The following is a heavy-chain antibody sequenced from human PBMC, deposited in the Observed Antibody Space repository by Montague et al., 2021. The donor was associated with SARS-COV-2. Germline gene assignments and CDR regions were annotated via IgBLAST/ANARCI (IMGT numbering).Heavy chain of an antibody. D-gene: IGHD4-17*01. J-gene: IGHJ4*02. V-gene: IGHV4-59*01. Sequence: SETLSLTCTASGGSISSYYWSWIRQPPGKGLEWIGYIYYSGSTNYNPSLKSRVTISVDTSKNQFSLKLSSVTAADTAVYYCARVGAYGDYPTPPTFDYWGQGTLVTVSS. CDR2: IYYSGST. CDR1: GGSISSYY. CDR3: ARVGAYGDYPTPPTFDY.